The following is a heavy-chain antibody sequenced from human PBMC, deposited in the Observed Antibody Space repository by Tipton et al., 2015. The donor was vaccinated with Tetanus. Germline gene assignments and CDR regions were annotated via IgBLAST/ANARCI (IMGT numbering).Heavy chain of an antibody. J-gene: IGHJ6*02. V-gene: IGHV4-61*08. D-gene: IGHD2-21*02. Sequence: TLSLTCAVSGASVSGGVEYWTWLRQSPGNGLEWIGHVYPTGSTYYNPSLESRITLSVEKSRNQFSLKMWSVTTADTAIYYCAGFYCGGACHSPYYNGVDVWGQGTAVTVS. CDR3: AGFYCGGACHSPYYNGVDV. CDR2: VYPTGST. CDR1: GASVSGGVEY.